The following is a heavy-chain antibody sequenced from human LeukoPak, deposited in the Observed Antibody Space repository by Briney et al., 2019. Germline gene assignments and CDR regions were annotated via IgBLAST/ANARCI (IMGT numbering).Heavy chain of an antibody. J-gene: IGHJ5*02. V-gene: IGHV3-23*01. Sequence: PGGSLRLSCAASGFTFSSYAMSWVRQAPGKGLEWVSAISGSGGSTYYADSVKGRFTISRDNSKNTLYLQMNSLRAEDTAVYYCAKEFVRGYSYGSSGGTNQNWFDPWGQGTLVTVSS. CDR2: ISGSGGST. CDR1: GFTFSSYA. CDR3: AKEFVRGYSYGSSGGTNQNWFDP. D-gene: IGHD5-18*01.